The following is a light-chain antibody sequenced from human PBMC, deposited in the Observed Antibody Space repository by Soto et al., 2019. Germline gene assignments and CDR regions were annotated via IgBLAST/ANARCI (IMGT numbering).Light chain of an antibody. J-gene: IGLJ1*01. CDR3: GSYTTSSTRV. CDR1: SSDVGGYNS. CDR2: KVS. V-gene: IGLV2-14*01. Sequence: QSALTQPASVSGSPGQSITITCTGISSDVGGYNSVSWYQQHPGKAPKLIIYKVSNRPSGVSDRFSGSKSGYTASLTISGLQAEDEADYYCGSYTTSSTRVFGPGTKLTVL.